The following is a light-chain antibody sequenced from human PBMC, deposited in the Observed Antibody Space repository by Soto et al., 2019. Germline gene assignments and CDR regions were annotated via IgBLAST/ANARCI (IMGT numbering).Light chain of an antibody. V-gene: IGLV2-8*01. CDR2: GVS. Sequence: QSALTQPPSASGSPGKSVTISCTGTSRDVGGYNSVSWYQQHPGKAPQLIIYGVSQRPSGVPDRFSGSKSGNTASLTVSGLQADDEADYFCCSFAGGNTYVFGSGTKLTVL. CDR1: SRDVGGYNS. J-gene: IGLJ1*01. CDR3: CSFAGGNTYV.